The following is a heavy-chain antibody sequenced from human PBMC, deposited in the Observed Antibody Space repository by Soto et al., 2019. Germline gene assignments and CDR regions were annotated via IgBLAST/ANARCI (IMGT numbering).Heavy chain of an antibody. Sequence: QVQLVESGGGVVQPGRSLRLSCAASGFTFSSYGMHWVRQAPGKGLEWVAVISYDGTSTDFADSVKGRFTISRDNSKNTLYLEMNSRRAEDTAVYYCAKDLGGGWIPDYFDHWGQGTLVTVSS. D-gene: IGHD3-16*01. CDR1: GFTFSSYG. J-gene: IGHJ4*02. CDR2: ISYDGTST. CDR3: AKDLGGGWIPDYFDH. V-gene: IGHV3-30*18.